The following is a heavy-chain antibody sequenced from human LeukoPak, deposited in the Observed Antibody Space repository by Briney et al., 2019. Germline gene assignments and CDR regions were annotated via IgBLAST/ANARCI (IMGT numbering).Heavy chain of an antibody. J-gene: IGHJ5*02. CDR2: IIPIFGTA. D-gene: IGHD2-15*01. Sequence: ASVKVSCKAPGGTFSSYAISWVRQAPGQGLEWMGGIIPIFGTANYAQKFQGRVTITADESTSTAYMELSSLRSEDTAVYYCARGRGRGGYCSGGSCYQKYNWFDPWGQGTLVTVSS. CDR1: GGTFSSYA. CDR3: ARGRGRGGYCSGGSCYQKYNWFDP. V-gene: IGHV1-69*13.